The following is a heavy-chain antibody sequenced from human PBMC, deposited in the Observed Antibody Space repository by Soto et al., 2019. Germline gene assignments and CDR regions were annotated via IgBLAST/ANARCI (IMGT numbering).Heavy chain of an antibody. J-gene: IGHJ4*02. V-gene: IGHV1-69*13. Sequence: SVKGSCKASGCTFSSYAISWVRQAPGQGLEWMGGIIPIFGTANYAQKFQGRVTITADESTSIAYMELSSLRSEDTAVYYCVSGSGSYYGFDYLGQGTLATVSS. CDR2: IIPIFGTA. CDR1: GCTFSSYA. CDR3: VSGSGSYYGFDY. D-gene: IGHD1-26*01.